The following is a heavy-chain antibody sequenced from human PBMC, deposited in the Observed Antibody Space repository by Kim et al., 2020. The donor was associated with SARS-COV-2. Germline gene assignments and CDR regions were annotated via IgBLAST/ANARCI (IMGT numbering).Heavy chain of an antibody. CDR2: SRTG. D-gene: IGHD3-16*01. Sequence: SRTGYYGDSGKGRFTISRDNAKNSLYLQMNSMRDEDTAVYYCARGGGIDYWGQGALVTVSS. V-gene: IGHV3-48*02. CDR3: ARGGGIDY. J-gene: IGHJ4*02.